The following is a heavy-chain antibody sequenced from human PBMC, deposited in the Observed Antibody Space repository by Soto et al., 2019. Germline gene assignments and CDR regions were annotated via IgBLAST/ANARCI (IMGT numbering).Heavy chain of an antibody. J-gene: IGHJ4*02. CDR3: ARDQGHYDFWSGYSAVDY. CDR2: ISSSSSYI. V-gene: IGHV3-21*01. D-gene: IGHD3-3*01. CDR1: GFTFSSYS. Sequence: PGGSLRLSCAASGFTFSSYSMNWVRQAPGKGLEWVSSISSSSSYIYYADSVKGRFTISRDNAKNSLYLQMNSLRAEDTAVYYCARDQGHYDFWSGYSAVDYWGQGTLVTVSS.